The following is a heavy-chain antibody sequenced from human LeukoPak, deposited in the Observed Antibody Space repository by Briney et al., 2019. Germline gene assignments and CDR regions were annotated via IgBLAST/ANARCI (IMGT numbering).Heavy chain of an antibody. D-gene: IGHD3-3*01. CDR1: GGSISSHY. V-gene: IGHV4-59*11. CDR3: ARKEGYYDFWSGPNWFDP. Sequence: SETLSLTCTVSGGSISSHYWSWIRQPPGKGLEWIGYIYYSGSTNYNPSLKSRVTISVDTSKNQSSLKLSSVTAADTAVYYCARKEGYYDFWSGPNWFDPWGQGTLVTVSS. CDR2: IYYSGST. J-gene: IGHJ5*02.